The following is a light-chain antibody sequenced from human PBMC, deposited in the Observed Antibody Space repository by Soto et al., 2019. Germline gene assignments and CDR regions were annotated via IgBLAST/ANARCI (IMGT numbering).Light chain of an antibody. J-gene: IGLJ1*01. V-gene: IGLV1-44*01. CDR2: SNN. CDR3: AAGNDPLIVYV. Sequence: QSVLTQPPSASGTPGQRVTISCSGSSSNIGSNTVNWYQQLPGTAPKLLIYSNNQRPSGVPDRFSGSKSGTSASLAISGLRSGDEAIYCWAAGNDPLIVYVCEPGKKVPVL. CDR1: SSNIGSNT.